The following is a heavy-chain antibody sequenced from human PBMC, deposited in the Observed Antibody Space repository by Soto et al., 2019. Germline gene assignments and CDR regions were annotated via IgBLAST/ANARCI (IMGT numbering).Heavy chain of an antibody. J-gene: IGHJ6*02. CDR2: IYPGDSDT. V-gene: IGHV5-51*01. Sequence: GESLKISCKGSGYSFTSYWIGWVRQMPGKGLEWMGIIYPGDSDTRYSPSFQGQVTISADKSISTAYLQWSSLKASDTAMYYCARHGAVISSAQFYYYYGMDVWGQGTTVTVSS. D-gene: IGHD3-16*02. CDR3: ARHGAVISSAQFYYYYGMDV. CDR1: GYSFTSYW.